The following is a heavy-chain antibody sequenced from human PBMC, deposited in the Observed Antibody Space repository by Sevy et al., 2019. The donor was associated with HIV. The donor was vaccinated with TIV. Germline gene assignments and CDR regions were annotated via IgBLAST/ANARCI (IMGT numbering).Heavy chain of an antibody. D-gene: IGHD2-21*02. CDR2: ISAYNGNT. V-gene: IGHV1-18*04. Sequence: ASVKVSCKASGYTFTSYGISWVRQAPEQGLEWMGWISAYNGNTNYAQKLQGRVTMTTDTSTSTAYMELRSLRSDDTAVYYCARVYCGGDCYSENWFDPWGQGTLVTVSS. J-gene: IGHJ5*02. CDR1: GYTFTSYG. CDR3: ARVYCGGDCYSENWFDP.